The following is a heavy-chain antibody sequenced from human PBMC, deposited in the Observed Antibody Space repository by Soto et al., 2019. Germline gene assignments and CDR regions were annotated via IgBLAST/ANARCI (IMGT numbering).Heavy chain of an antibody. CDR3: AGAGVVVPAAMSGYYYYGMDV. D-gene: IGHD2-2*01. J-gene: IGHJ6*02. CDR1: GGTFSSYA. CDR2: IIPIFGTA. V-gene: IGHV1-69*13. Sequence: GASVKVSCKASGGTFSSYAISWVRQAPGQGLEWMGGIIPIFGTANYAQKFQGRVTITADESTSTAYMELSSLRSEDTAVYYCAGAGVVVPAAMSGYYYYGMDVWGQGTTVTVSS.